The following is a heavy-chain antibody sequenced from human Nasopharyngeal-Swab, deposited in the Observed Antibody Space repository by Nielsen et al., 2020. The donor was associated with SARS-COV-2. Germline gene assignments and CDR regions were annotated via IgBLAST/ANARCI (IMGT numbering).Heavy chain of an antibody. CDR3: ARGKAGYCSSTSCYLYFDY. Sequence: GGSLRLSCAASGFTFSSYGMHWVRQAPGKGLEWVAVIWYDGSNKYYADSVKGRFTISRDNSKNSLYLQMNSLRAEDTAVYYCARGKAGYCSSTSCYLYFDYWGQGTLVTVSS. CDR2: IWYDGSNK. V-gene: IGHV3-33*01. D-gene: IGHD2-2*01. J-gene: IGHJ4*02. CDR1: GFTFSSYG.